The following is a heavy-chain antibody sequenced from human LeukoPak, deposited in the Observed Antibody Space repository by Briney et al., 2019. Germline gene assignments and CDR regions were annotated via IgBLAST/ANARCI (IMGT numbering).Heavy chain of an antibody. CDR1: GDSISGYY. V-gene: IGHV4-59*08. D-gene: IGHD5-12*01. CDR2: IHYSGST. J-gene: IGHJ4*02. Sequence: PSETLSLTCTVSGDSISGYYWSWFRQPPGMTLEWIGYIHYSGSTNYNPSLKSRVTISIDTSKNQISLKLTSVTAADTAVYYCAKYRSLNYWGQGALVTVSS. CDR3: AKYRSLNY.